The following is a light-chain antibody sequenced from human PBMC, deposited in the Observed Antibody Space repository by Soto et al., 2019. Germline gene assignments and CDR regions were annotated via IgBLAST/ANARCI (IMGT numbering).Light chain of an antibody. J-gene: IGKJ5*01. CDR1: QIVLYSSNNKNY. CDR3: QQYYSAPIT. Sequence: DIVMTQSPDSLAVSLGESATINCKSSQIVLYSSNNKNYLAWYQQKPGQPPKLLIYWASTRESGVPDRLSGSGSGTDFTLTISSLQAEDVAVYYCQQYYSAPITFGQGTRLEIK. CDR2: WAS. V-gene: IGKV4-1*01.